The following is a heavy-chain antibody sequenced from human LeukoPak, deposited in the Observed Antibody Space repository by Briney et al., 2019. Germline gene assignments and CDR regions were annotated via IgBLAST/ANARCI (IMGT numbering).Heavy chain of an antibody. V-gene: IGHV4-39*01. CDR2: IYYSGST. J-gene: IGHJ4*02. CDR3: ARSGYVDYDFWSGYYLFDY. D-gene: IGHD3-3*01. Sequence: ASETLSHTCTVSGGSISSSSYYWGWIRQPPGKGLEWIGSIYYSGSTYYNPSLKSRVTISVDTSKNQFSLKLSSVTAADTAVYYCARSGYVDYDFWSGYYLFDYWGQGTLVTVSS. CDR1: GGSISSSSYY.